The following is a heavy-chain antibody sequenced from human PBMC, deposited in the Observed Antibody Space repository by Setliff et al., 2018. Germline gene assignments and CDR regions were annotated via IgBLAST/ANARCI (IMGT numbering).Heavy chain of an antibody. CDR2: IWYDGSNK. J-gene: IGHJ5*02. CDR3: AVTLSFPIQSPFDP. V-gene: IGHV3-33*08. CDR1: GFTFSSYW. D-gene: IGHD5-18*01. Sequence: GGSLRLSCAASGFTFSSYWMHWVRQAPGKGLEWVAVIWYDGSNKYYADSVKGRFTIYRDNSKNTLYLQMNSLRAEDTAVYYCAVTLSFPIQSPFDPWGEGTLVTVSS.